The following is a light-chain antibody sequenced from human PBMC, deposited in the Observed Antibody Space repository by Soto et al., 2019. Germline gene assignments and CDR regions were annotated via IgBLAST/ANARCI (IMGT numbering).Light chain of an antibody. V-gene: IGKV1-5*03. Sequence: DIPMTQSPSTLSASVGDRVTITCRASQSVTNWLAWYQQKPGKAPKLLIYKASTLASGVPSRFSGSGSGTEFTLTISILQSDDFATYYWQQYNTFPPYTFGQGTKLEIK. CDR3: QQYNTFPPYT. CDR1: QSVTNW. J-gene: IGKJ2*01. CDR2: KAS.